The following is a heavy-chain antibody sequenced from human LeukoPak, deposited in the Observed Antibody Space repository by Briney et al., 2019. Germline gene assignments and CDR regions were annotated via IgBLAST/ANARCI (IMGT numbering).Heavy chain of an antibody. CDR1: GFTFSSYW. Sequence: GGSLRLSCAASGFTFSSYWMNWARQAPGKGLEWVASINHNGNVNYYVDSVKGRFTISRDNAKNSLYLQMNSLRAEDTAVYYCARARSSGWNYYYYYGMDVWGQGTTVTVSS. J-gene: IGHJ6*02. V-gene: IGHV3-7*01. CDR3: ARARSSGWNYYYYYGMDV. D-gene: IGHD6-19*01. CDR2: INHNGNVN.